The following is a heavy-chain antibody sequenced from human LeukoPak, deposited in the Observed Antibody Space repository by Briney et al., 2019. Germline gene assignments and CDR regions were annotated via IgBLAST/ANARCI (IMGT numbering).Heavy chain of an antibody. CDR3: ANGGNSGGYLED. CDR1: INSFINYY. V-gene: IGHV4-4*07. D-gene: IGHD1-26*01. CDR2: IYTSGRT. J-gene: IGHJ4*02. Sequence: SETLSLTCNVSINSFINYYWMWVRQPAGKGLEWIGHIYTSGRTNYNPSLQSRVTMSVDTSQNQFSLKMTFVTAADTGVYFCANGGNSGGYLEDLGQGTLVTVSS.